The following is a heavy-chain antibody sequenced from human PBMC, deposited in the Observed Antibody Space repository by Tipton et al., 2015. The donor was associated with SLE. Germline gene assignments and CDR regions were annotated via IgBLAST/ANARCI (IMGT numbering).Heavy chain of an antibody. V-gene: IGHV3-23*01. Sequence: SLRLSCAASGFTFNNYAMSWVRQAPGKGLEWVSSFSGSGGSIYYADSVKGRFTISRDNSKNTLFLQMNSLRAEDTAVYYCAREGYDFWSGSFDYWGQGTLVTVSS. D-gene: IGHD3-3*01. CDR1: GFTFNNYA. J-gene: IGHJ4*02. CDR2: FSGSGGSI. CDR3: AREGYDFWSGSFDY.